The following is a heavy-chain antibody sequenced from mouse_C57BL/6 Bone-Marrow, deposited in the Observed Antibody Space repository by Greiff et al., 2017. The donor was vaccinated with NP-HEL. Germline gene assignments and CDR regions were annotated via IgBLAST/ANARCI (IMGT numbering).Heavy chain of an antibody. Sequence: QVQLQQPGAELVKPGASVKMSCKASGYTFTSYWITWVKQRPGQGLEWIGDIYPGSGSTNYNEKFKSKATLTVDTSSSTAYMQLSSLTTEDSAIYYCARMGGYSNSAWFAYWGQGTLVTVSA. CDR3: ARMGGYSNSAWFAY. D-gene: IGHD2-5*01. J-gene: IGHJ3*01. CDR1: GYTFTSYW. V-gene: IGHV1-55*01. CDR2: IYPGSGST.